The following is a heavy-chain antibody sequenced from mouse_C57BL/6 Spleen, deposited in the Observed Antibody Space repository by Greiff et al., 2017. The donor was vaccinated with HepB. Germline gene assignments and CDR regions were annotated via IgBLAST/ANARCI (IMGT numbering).Heavy chain of an antibody. D-gene: IGHD1-1*01. CDR3: ARGGGSSSYYYAMDD. CDR1: GYTFTSYW. Sequence: VQLQQPGAELVMPGASVKLSCKASGYTFTSYWMHWVKQRPGQGLEWIGEIDPSDSDTNYNQKFKGKSTLTVDKSSSTAYMQLSSLTSEDSAVYYCARGGGSSSYYYAMDDWGQGTSVTVSS. J-gene: IGHJ4*01. CDR2: IDPSDSDT. V-gene: IGHV1-69*01.